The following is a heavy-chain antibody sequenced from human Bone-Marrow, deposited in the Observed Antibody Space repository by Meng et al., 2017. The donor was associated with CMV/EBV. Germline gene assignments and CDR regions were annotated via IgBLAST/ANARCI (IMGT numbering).Heavy chain of an antibody. CDR2: IRYDGSNK. Sequence: GESLKISCAASGFTFSSYGMHWVRQAPGKGLEWVAFIRYDGSNKYYADSVKGRFTISRDNSKNTLYLQMNSLRAEDTAVYYCAKVKVHYDFWSGYLDYCGQGTLVTVSS. CDR3: AKVKVHYDFWSGYLDY. V-gene: IGHV3-30*02. CDR1: GFTFSSYG. J-gene: IGHJ4*02. D-gene: IGHD3-3*01.